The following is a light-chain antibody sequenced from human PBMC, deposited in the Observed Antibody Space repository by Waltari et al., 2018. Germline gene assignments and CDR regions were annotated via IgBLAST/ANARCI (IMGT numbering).Light chain of an antibody. Sequence: QSVLTQPPSASGTPGQRVTISCSGSTSNIGRNYVYWYQQFPGTAPKLLVYRNNERPSGVPCRISGSKSGTSASLAISGLRSEDEADYYCATWDGSLTAWVFGGGTKVTVL. J-gene: IGLJ3*02. V-gene: IGLV1-47*01. CDR3: ATWDGSLTAWV. CDR2: RNN. CDR1: TSNIGRNY.